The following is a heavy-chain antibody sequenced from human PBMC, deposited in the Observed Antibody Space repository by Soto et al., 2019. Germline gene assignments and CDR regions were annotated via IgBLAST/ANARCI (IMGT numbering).Heavy chain of an antibody. V-gene: IGHV1-18*01. J-gene: IGHJ4*02. CDR1: GYTFTSYG. D-gene: IGHD5-18*01. CDR3: ARGLPPIQLWTYFAY. Sequence: ASVKVSCKASGYTFTSYGISWVRQAPGQGLEWMGWISTYNSNTIYAQNLQGRVTMTTDTSTSTAYMELRSLRSDDTAVYYCARGLPPIQLWTYFAYWGQATLLTSSS. CDR2: ISTYNSNT.